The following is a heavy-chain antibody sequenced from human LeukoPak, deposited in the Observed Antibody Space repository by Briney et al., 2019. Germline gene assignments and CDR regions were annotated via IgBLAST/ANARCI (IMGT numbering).Heavy chain of an antibody. CDR2: ISGSGGST. V-gene: IGHV3-23*01. CDR3: AKRGSSWLARHFDY. Sequence: GGSLRLSCAASGFTFSSYTMSWVRQAPGKGLEWVSAISGSGGSTYYADSVKGRFTISRDNSKNTLYLQMNSLRAEDTAVYYCAKRGSSWLARHFDYWGQGTLVTVSS. CDR1: GFTFSSYT. J-gene: IGHJ4*02. D-gene: IGHD6-13*01.